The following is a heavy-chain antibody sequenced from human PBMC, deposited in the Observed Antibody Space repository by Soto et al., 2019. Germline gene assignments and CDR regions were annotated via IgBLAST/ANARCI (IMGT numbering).Heavy chain of an antibody. CDR2: TYYRSKWYN. V-gene: IGHV6-1*01. Sequence: SQTLSLTCAISGDSVSSNSAAWNWIRQSPSRGLEWLGRTYYRSKWYNDYAVSVKSRITINPDTSKNQFSLQLNSVTPEDTAVYYCAREGRGVVVPAALDYYGMDVWGQGTTVTVSS. J-gene: IGHJ6*02. D-gene: IGHD2-2*01. CDR3: AREGRGVVVPAALDYYGMDV. CDR1: GDSVSSNSAA.